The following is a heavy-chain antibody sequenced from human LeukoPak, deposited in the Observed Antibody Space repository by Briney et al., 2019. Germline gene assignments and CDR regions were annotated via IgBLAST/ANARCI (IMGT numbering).Heavy chain of an antibody. CDR1: GFTFSSYA. Sequence: GGSLRLSCAASGFTFSSYAMSWVRQAPGKGLEWVSAISGSGGSTYYADSVKGRFTISRDNSKNTLYLQMNSLRAEDTAVYYCARDLELATPNLFYYYGMDVWGQGTTVTVSS. CDR2: ISGSGGST. CDR3: ARDLELATPNLFYYYGMDV. J-gene: IGHJ6*02. V-gene: IGHV3-23*01. D-gene: IGHD6-13*01.